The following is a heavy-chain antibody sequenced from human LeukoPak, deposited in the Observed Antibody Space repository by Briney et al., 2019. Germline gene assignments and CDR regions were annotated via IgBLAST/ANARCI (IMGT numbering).Heavy chain of an antibody. D-gene: IGHD5-18*01. CDR2: ILYSGST. Sequence: PSETLSLTSTVSGASISNNRYYWGWIRQPPGKGLEWIGSILYSGSTYHNPSLKSRVTMSVDTSKNQFSLRLSSVTAADTAVYYCARSSRGYSYGAWGQGTLVTVSS. CDR3: ARSSRGYSYGA. V-gene: IGHV4-39*01. J-gene: IGHJ5*02. CDR1: GASISNNRYY.